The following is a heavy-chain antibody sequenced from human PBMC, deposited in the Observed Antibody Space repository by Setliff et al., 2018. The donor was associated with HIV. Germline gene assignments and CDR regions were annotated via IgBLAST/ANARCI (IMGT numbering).Heavy chain of an antibody. V-gene: IGHV4-59*01. CDR3: ARGAYRDGYDY. Sequence: SETLSLTCSVSGASISSYYWSWIRQPPGKGLEWIGYVDYNGRTDYNPSLKSRVTISLDTSKNQVSLKLSSVAAADTAVYHCARGAYRDGYDYWGQGTLITVSS. CDR1: GASISSYY. J-gene: IGHJ4*02. D-gene: IGHD5-18*01. CDR2: VDYNGRT.